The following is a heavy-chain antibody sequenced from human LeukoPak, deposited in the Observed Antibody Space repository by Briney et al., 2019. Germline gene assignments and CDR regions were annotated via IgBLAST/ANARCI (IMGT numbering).Heavy chain of an antibody. V-gene: IGHV3-23*01. CDR1: GFTFSNYV. D-gene: IGHD7-27*01. Sequence: GGSLRLSCAVSGFTFSNYVMIWVRQAPGKGLEWVSAISGTGVNTFYADSVKGRFTMSRDNPKNMLYLQMNSLRAEDTALYYCAKGIRQLGNYYYYMDVWGKGTTVTVSS. CDR3: AKGIRQLGNYYYYMDV. CDR2: ISGTGVNT. J-gene: IGHJ6*03.